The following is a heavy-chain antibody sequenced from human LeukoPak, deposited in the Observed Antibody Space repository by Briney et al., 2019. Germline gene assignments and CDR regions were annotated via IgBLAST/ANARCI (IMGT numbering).Heavy chain of an antibody. Sequence: PGGSLRLSCAASGFTFSSYAMSWVRQAPGKGLEWVSAISGSGGSTYYADSVKGRFTISRDNSKNTLYLQMNSLRAEDTAVYYCAKDLVRYSSSWFDAFDIWGQGTMVTVSS. CDR3: AKDLVRYSSSWFDAFDI. V-gene: IGHV3-23*01. CDR1: GFTFSSYA. D-gene: IGHD6-13*01. J-gene: IGHJ3*02. CDR2: ISGSGGST.